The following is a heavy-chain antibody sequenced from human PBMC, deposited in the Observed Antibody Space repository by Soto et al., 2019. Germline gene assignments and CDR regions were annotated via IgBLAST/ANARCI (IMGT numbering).Heavy chain of an antibody. V-gene: IGHV3-48*02. Sequence: GGSLRLSCAASGFTFSSYSMNWVRQAPGKGLEWVSYISSSSSTIYYADSVKGRFTISRDNAKNSLYLQMNSLRDEDTAVYYCARDRQLELRPAALTDYWGQGTLVTVSS. CDR1: GFTFSSYS. CDR3: ARDRQLELRPAALTDY. J-gene: IGHJ4*02. D-gene: IGHD1-7*01. CDR2: ISSSSSTI.